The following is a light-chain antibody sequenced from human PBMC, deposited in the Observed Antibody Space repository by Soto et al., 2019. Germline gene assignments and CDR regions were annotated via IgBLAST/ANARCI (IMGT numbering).Light chain of an antibody. J-gene: IGKJ4*01. Sequence: DIQMTQSPSTLSASVGDRVTITCRASQSISSWLAWYQQKPGKAPKLLIYDASSLESGVPSRFSGSGSGTEFALTISSLQPDDFATYYCQQYNSYPHTFGGGTKVEIK. CDR3: QQYNSYPHT. CDR2: DAS. V-gene: IGKV1-5*01. CDR1: QSISSW.